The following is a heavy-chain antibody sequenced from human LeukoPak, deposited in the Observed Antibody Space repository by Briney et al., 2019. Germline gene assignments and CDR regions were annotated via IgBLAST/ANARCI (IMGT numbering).Heavy chain of an antibody. J-gene: IGHJ4*02. CDR2: ITISGATT. CDR1: GFTFSSYA. Sequence: GGSLRLSCAASGFTFSSYAMSWVRQAPGKGLEWVSSITISGATTYYADSVKGRLTISRDNSKTTLYLQMNSLRAEDTAVYYCATYGTGSYYRKAFDYWGQGTLVTVSS. D-gene: IGHD3-10*01. CDR3: ATYGTGSYYRKAFDY. V-gene: IGHV3-23*01.